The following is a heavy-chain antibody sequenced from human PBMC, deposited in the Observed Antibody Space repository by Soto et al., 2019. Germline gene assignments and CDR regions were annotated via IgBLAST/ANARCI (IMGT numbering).Heavy chain of an antibody. V-gene: IGHV4-39*01. D-gene: IGHD3-3*01. CDR3: ARHSAASYFGVVTPIYYYGMDV. Sequence: PSETLSLTCTVSGGSISSSSYYWGWLRQPPGKGLEWIGSIYYSGSTYYNPSLKSRVTISVDTSKNQFSLKLSSVTAADTAVYYCARHSAASYFGVVTPIYYYGMDVWGQGTTVTVSS. CDR1: GGSISSSSYY. CDR2: IYYSGST. J-gene: IGHJ6*02.